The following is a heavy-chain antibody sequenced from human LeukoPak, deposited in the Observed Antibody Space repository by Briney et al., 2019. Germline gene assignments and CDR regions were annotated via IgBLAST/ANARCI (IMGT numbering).Heavy chain of an antibody. V-gene: IGHV4-59*01. CDR2: IYYSGST. CDR1: GDSIIGYY. CDR3: ARRRYDSSGYDAFDI. Sequence: SETLSLTCSVSGDSIIGYYWSWIRQPPGKGLEWIGYIYYSGSTNYNPSLKSRVTISVDTSKNQFSLKLSSVTAADTAVYYCARRRYDSSGYDAFDIWGQGTMVTVSS. D-gene: IGHD3-22*01. J-gene: IGHJ3*02.